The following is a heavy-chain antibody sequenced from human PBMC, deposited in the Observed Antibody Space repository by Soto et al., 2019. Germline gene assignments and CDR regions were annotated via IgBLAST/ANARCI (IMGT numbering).Heavy chain of an antibody. CDR1: GFTFSNSW. J-gene: IGHJ4*02. V-gene: IGHV3-74*01. CDR3: VKVLARGVGVPRFYFDS. Sequence: LRLSCAASGFTFSNSWMHWVRQVSGKGLEWVSRINADGTSTSYADSVKGRFTISRDNAKNTLYLHVNSLRAEDTAVYYCVKVLARGVGVPRFYFDSWGQGALVTSPQ. D-gene: IGHD2-2*01. CDR2: INADGTST.